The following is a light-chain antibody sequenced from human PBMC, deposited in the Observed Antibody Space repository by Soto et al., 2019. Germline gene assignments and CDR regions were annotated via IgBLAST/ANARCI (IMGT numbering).Light chain of an antibody. CDR2: AAS. CDR3: LQHSTYPLT. CDR1: LGIRND. J-gene: IGKJ1*01. V-gene: IGKV1-17*01. Sequence: DIQVTQFPSSLSASVGDRVAITCRASLGIRNDLGWYQQKPGKAPKRLIYAASSLQSGVPSRFSGSGSGTEFTLAISSLQPEDSATFYCLQHSTYPLTFGQGTKVEIK.